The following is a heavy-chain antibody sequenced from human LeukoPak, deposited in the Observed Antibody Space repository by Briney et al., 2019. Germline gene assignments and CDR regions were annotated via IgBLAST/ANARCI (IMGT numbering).Heavy chain of an antibody. D-gene: IGHD1-7*01. J-gene: IGHJ4*02. Sequence: GGSLRLSCAASGFTFINYPMHWVRQAPGKGQEWVVVIANDRRDNHYGESVKGLFTLSRDNSRNTLYLQMNSLRAEHTAVYSCARDLKVNSAPYFFDSWRQGTLVTVSS. CDR3: ARDLKVNSAPYFFDS. CDR1: GFTFINYP. CDR2: IANDRRDN. V-gene: IGHV3-30*03.